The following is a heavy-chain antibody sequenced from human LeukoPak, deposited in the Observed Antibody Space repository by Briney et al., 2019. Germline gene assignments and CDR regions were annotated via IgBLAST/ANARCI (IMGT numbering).Heavy chain of an antibody. D-gene: IGHD3-9*01. CDR1: GGSISSSSYY. CDR3: ARGYIGETLRHGSTGYYMSY. CDR2: IYYSGNT. V-gene: IGHV4-39*01. J-gene: IGHJ4*02. Sequence: SETLSLTCTVSGGSISSSSYYWGWLRQPPGKGLEWIGSIYYSGNTYYNPSLKSRVTISVDTSKNQFSLKLNSVTAADTAVYYCARGYIGETLRHGSTGYYMSYWGQGTLVTVSS.